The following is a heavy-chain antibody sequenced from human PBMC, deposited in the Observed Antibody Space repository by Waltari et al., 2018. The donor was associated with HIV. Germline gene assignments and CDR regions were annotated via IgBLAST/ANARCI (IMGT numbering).Heavy chain of an antibody. CDR1: GFTFTPYA. CDR3: ARDGHFYDSRPLDY. V-gene: IGHV3-30*04. CDR2: ISYGGRNK. D-gene: IGHD3-22*01. J-gene: IGHJ4*02. Sequence: QIQLLESVGGVVQPGRSLRLTCAASGFTFTPYAMHRVRQAAGMGLECVAIISYGGRNKYYADSVKGRFTISRDNSKNTVYLQMNSLRGEDTAVYYCARDGHFYDSRPLDYWGQGTLVTVSS.